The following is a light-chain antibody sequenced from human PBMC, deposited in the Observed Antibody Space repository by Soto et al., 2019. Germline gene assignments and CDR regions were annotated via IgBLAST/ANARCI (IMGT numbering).Light chain of an antibody. CDR3: ETWDSKTTKV. V-gene: IGLV4-60*01. Sequence: QLVLTQSSSASASLGSSVKLTCTLSSGHSSYIIAWHQQQPGKAPRYLMKLEGSGSYNKGSGVPDRFSGSSSGADRYLTISTLQLEDEANYYCETWDSKTTKVFGGGTKLTVL. CDR2: LEGSGSY. J-gene: IGLJ3*02. CDR1: SGHSSYI.